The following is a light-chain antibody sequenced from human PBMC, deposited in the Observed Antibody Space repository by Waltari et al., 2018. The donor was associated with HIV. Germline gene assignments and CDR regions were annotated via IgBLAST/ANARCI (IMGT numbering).Light chain of an antibody. J-gene: IGKJ2*01. Sequence: VMTQSLAILFVSPGGRATLSCSASHHINNYLTWYQQKPGQRPRLLISDASTRGFAVPAGFTGSGSGTEFPLTISSLQSEDSVVYYCQQYSDWPPYTFGRGTKLEIE. CDR1: HHINNY. V-gene: IGKV3-15*01. CDR3: QQYSDWPPYT. CDR2: DAS.